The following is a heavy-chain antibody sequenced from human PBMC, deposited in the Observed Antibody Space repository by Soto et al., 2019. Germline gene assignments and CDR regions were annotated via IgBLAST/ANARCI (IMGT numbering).Heavy chain of an antibody. CDR3: ARKGEEGWFDS. Sequence: ASETLSLTCAVSGYPISSSTSWGWIRQPPGKGLEWIGHIYYSGRTYYNPSLKSRVTMSVDTSKNQFSLKLSSVTAVDAAVYYCARKGEEGWFDSWGQGTLVTVS. J-gene: IGHJ5*01. CDR2: IYYSGRT. CDR1: GYPISSSTS. D-gene: IGHD2-21*01. V-gene: IGHV4-28*01.